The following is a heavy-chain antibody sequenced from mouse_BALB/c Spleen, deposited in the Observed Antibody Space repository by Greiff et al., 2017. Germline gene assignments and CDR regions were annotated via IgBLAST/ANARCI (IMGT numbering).Heavy chain of an antibody. CDR1: GFTFSSYA. CDR2: ISSGGSYT. V-gene: IGHV5-9-4*01. J-gene: IGHJ4*01. Sequence: EVKLVESGGGLVKPGGSLKLSCAASGFTFSSYAMSWVRQSPEKRLEWVAEISSGGSYTYYPDTVTGRFTFSGDNAKNPLYLEMSCQRSEDTAMYYGARATMNAMDYWGQGTSVTVSA. CDR3: ARATMNAMDY. D-gene: IGHD2-4*01.